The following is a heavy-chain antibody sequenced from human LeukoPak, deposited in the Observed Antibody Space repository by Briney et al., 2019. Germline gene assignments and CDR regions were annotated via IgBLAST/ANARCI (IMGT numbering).Heavy chain of an antibody. V-gene: IGHV3-30*02. CDR1: GFTFSTYG. CDR2: IWFDGSSK. Sequence: GGSLRLSCAASGFTFSTYGMQWVRQAPGKGLEWLSFIWFDGSSKHYADSVKGRFIISRDNSKSTLYLEMNSLRPADTGVYYCAKDLPPTIMIAWGQGTLVTVSS. CDR3: AKDLPPTIMIA. J-gene: IGHJ5*02. D-gene: IGHD2-2*02.